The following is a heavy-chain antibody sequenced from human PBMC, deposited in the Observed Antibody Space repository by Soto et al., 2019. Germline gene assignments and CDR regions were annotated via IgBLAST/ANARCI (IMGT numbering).Heavy chain of an antibody. CDR2: IYYSGST. CDR3: ARDSTGTHYYDRSCDDGRGRFDP. CDR1: GGSISSGGYS. D-gene: IGHD3-22*01. Sequence: SETLSLTCTVSGGSISSGGYSCSWIRQHPGKGLEWIGYIYYSGSTYYNPSLKSRVTISVDTSKNQFSLKLSSVTAADTAVYYCARDSTGTHYYDRSCDDGRGRFDPWGQGTLVTVSS. J-gene: IGHJ5*02. V-gene: IGHV4-31*03.